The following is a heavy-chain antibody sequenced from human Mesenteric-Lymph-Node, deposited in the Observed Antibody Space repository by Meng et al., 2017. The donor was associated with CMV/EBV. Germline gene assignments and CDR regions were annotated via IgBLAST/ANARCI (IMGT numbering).Heavy chain of an antibody. CDR1: GFTFSDYS. CDR2: ISSSSSYI. V-gene: IGHV3-11*06. Sequence: GESLKFSCAVSGFTFSDYSMSWIRQAPGKGLEWVSSISSSSSYIYYADSVKGRFTISRDNAKNSLYLQMNSLRAEDTAVYYCARVIVGATFDYWGQGTLVTVSS. J-gene: IGHJ4*02. CDR3: ARVIVGATFDY. D-gene: IGHD1-26*01.